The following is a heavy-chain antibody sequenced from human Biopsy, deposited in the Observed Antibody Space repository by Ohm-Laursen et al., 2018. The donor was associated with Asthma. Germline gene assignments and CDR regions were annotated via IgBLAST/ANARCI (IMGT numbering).Heavy chain of an antibody. CDR3: AGQSSGPDFWSGYYYFDY. J-gene: IGHJ4*02. V-gene: IGHV3-30*03. D-gene: IGHD3-3*01. CDR2: ISYDGSNK. Sequence: RSLRLSCTASGFTFSSYGMHWVRQAPGKGLEWVAVISYDGSNKYYADSVKGRFTISRDNSKNTLYLQMNSLRAEDTAVYYCAGQSSGPDFWSGYYYFDYWGQGTLVTVSS. CDR1: GFTFSSYG.